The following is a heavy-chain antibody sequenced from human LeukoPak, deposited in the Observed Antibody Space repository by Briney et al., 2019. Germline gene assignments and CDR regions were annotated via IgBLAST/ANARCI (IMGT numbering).Heavy chain of an antibody. CDR3: AREATYYYDSSGYYGGSYFDY. CDR2: INPNSGGT. Sequence: SVKVSCKASGYTFTGYYMHWVRQAPGQGLEWMGWINPNSGGTNYAQKFQGRVTMTRDTSISTAYMELSRLRSDDTAVYYCAREATYYYDSSGYYGGSYFDYWGQGTLVTVSS. CDR1: GYTFTGYY. D-gene: IGHD3-22*01. V-gene: IGHV1-2*02. J-gene: IGHJ4*02.